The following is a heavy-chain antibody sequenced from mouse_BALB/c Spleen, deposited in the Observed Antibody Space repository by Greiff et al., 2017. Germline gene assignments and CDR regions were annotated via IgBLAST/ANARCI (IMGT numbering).Heavy chain of an antibody. CDR2: ISSGGST. Sequence: EVMLVESGGGLVKPGGSLKLSCAASGFTFSSYAMSWVRQTPEKRLEWVASISSGGSTYYPDSVKGRFTISRDNARNILYLQMSSLRSEDTAMYYCARGRGEGFAYWGQGTLVTVSA. CDR3: ARGRGEGFAY. CDR1: GFTFSSYA. V-gene: IGHV5-6-5*01. J-gene: IGHJ3*01.